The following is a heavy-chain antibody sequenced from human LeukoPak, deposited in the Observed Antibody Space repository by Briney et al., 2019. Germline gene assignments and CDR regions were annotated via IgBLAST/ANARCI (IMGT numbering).Heavy chain of an antibody. V-gene: IGHV1-69*01. J-gene: IGHJ4*02. CDR2: IIPIFGTA. CDR1: GGTFSSYA. D-gene: IGHD5-18*01. CDR3: ARLSGYSYGDPFDY. Sequence: ASVKASCKASGGTFSSYAISWVRQAPGQGLEWMGGIIPIFGTANYAQKFQGRVTITADESTSTAYMELSSLRSEDTAVYYCARLSGYSYGDPFDYWGQGTLVTVSS.